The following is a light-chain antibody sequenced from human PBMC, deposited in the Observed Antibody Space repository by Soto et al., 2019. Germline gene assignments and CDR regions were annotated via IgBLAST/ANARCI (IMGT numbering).Light chain of an antibody. CDR1: QSVSSSY. J-gene: IGKJ5*01. CDR3: QQSSSWPPIT. Sequence: EIVLTQSPGTLSLSPGERATLSCRASQSVSSSYLAWYQQKPGQAPRLLIYGASNRATDIPARFSGSGSGTDFTLTIRSLEPADFAIYYCQQSSSWPPITCGQGTRREIK. CDR2: GAS. V-gene: IGKV3D-20*02.